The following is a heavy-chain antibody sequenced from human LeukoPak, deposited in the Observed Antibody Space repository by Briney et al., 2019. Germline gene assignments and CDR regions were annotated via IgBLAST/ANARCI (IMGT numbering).Heavy chain of an antibody. D-gene: IGHD3-22*01. CDR2: IYYSGST. CDR3: AREGNYYDSSGYGSIAFDI. Sequence: PSETLSLTCTVSGGSISSSSYYWSWIRQPPGKGLEWIGYIYYSGSTNYNPSLKSRVTISVDTSKNQFSLKLSSVTAADTAVYYCAREGNYYDSSGYGSIAFDIWGQGTMVTVSS. V-gene: IGHV4-61*01. J-gene: IGHJ3*02. CDR1: GGSISSSSYY.